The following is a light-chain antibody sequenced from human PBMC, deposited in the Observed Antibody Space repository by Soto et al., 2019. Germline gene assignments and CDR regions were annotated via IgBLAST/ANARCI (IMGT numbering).Light chain of an antibody. CDR1: QSISSN. V-gene: IGKV3-15*01. CDR3: QQYNTWIT. Sequence: EIVMTQSPATLSVSPGERTTLSCRASQSISSNLAWYQQKPGQAPRLLIYGASTRATGIAARFSGSGSGTEFTLTISSLQSEDLAVYYYQQYNTWITFGQGTRLEIK. CDR2: GAS. J-gene: IGKJ5*01.